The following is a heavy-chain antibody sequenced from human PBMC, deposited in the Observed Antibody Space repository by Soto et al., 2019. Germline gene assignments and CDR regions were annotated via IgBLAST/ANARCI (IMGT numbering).Heavy chain of an antibody. V-gene: IGHV3-30*18. J-gene: IGHJ4*02. Sequence: QVQLVESGGGVVQPGRSLRLSCAASGFTFSSYGMHWVRQAPGKGLEWVAVISYDGSNKYYADSVKGRFTLSRDNSKHTLYLEMNSLRAEDTAVYYCAKDRGYYYDSSGYYSNYFDYWGQGTLVTVSS. CDR2: ISYDGSNK. CDR1: GFTFSSYG. D-gene: IGHD3-22*01. CDR3: AKDRGYYYDSSGYYSNYFDY.